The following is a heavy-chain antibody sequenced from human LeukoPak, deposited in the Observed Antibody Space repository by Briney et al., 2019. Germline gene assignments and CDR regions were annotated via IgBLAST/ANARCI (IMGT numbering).Heavy chain of an antibody. CDR1: GYSFTSYW. CDR2: IYPGDSDT. J-gene: IGHJ3*02. CDR3: ARVGGYCSGGSCLNAFDI. V-gene: IGHV5-51*01. D-gene: IGHD2-15*01. Sequence: GESLKICCKGSGYSFTSYWIDWVRQMPGKGLEWMRIIYPGDSDTRYSPSFQGQVTISADKSISTAYLQWSSLKASDTAMYYCARVGGYCSGGSCLNAFDIWGQGTMVTVSS.